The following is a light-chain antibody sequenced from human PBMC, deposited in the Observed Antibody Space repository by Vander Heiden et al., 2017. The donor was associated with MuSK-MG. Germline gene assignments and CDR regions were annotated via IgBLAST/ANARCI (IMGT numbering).Light chain of an antibody. CDR1: SSNIGSNY. CDR2: RNN. CDR3: AAWDDSLSGWV. Sequence: QSVLTQPPSASGTPGQRVTISCSGRSSNIGSNYVYWYRQLPGTAPKLLIYRNNQRPSGVPDRFSGSESGTSASLAISGLRSEDEADYYCAAWDDSLSGWVFGGGTKLTVL. J-gene: IGLJ3*02. V-gene: IGLV1-47*01.